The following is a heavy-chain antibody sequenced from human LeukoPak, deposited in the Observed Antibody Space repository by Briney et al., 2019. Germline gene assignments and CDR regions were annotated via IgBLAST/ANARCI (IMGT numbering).Heavy chain of an antibody. Sequence: ASETLSLTCTASGGSISSYYWSWIRQPPGKGLEWIGYIYYSGSTNYNPSLKSRVNISVDTSKNQFSLKLSSVTDADTAVYYCARLSYCGGDCYSLVDYWGQGTLVTVSS. CDR3: ARLSYCGGDCYSLVDY. J-gene: IGHJ4*02. CDR1: GGSISSYY. D-gene: IGHD2-21*02. CDR2: IYYSGST. V-gene: IGHV4-59*01.